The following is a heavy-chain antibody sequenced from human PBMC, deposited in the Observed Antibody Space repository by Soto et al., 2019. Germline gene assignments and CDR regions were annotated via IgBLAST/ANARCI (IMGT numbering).Heavy chain of an antibody. D-gene: IGHD3-16*02. CDR3: ARGGPLGWFQLYTSRYGYYYGMDV. J-gene: IGHJ6*02. Sequence: SETLSLTCAVYGGSFSGYYWSWIRQPPGKGLEWIGEINYSGSTYYNPSLKSRVTISVDTSKNQFSLKLSSVTAADTAVYYCARGGPLGWFQLYTSRYGYYYGMDVWGQGTTVTVSS. V-gene: IGHV4-34*01. CDR1: GGSFSGYY. CDR2: INYSGST.